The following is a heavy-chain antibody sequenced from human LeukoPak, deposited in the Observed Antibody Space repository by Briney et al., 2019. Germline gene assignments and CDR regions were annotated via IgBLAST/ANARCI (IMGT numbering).Heavy chain of an antibody. CDR3: ARGQGSPPA. CDR1: GGSFSGYY. V-gene: IGHV4-34*01. Sequence: SETLSLTCAVYGGSFSGYYWSWIRQPPGKGLEWIGEINHSGSTNYNPSLKSRVTISVDTSKNQFSLKLSSVTAADTAVYYCARGQGSPPAWGQGTLVTVSS. J-gene: IGHJ5*02. D-gene: IGHD6-19*01. CDR2: INHSGST.